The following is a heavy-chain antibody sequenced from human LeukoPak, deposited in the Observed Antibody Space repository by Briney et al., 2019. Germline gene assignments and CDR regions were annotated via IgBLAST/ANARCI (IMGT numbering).Heavy chain of an antibody. D-gene: IGHD3-3*01. CDR1: GFTFSSYA. CDR3: ARGGVLRFLEWLPQSAYGMDV. V-gene: IGHV3-30-3*01. Sequence: GGSLRLSCAASGFTFSSYAMHWVRQAPGKGLEWVAIISYDGSSKYYADSVKGRFTISRDTSKNTLYLQMSSLRAEDTAVYYCARGGVLRFLEWLPQSAYGMDVWGQGTTVTVSS. J-gene: IGHJ6*02. CDR2: ISYDGSSK.